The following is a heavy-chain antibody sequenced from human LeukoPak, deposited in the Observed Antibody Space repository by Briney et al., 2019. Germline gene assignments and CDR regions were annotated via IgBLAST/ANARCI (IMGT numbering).Heavy chain of an antibody. CDR2: IYSGGST. D-gene: IGHD3-22*01. J-gene: IGHJ4*02. CDR3: ATLMYYYDSSGYYEGVYFDY. Sequence: GGSLRLSCAASGFTVSSNYMSWVRQAPGKGLEWVSVIYSGGSTYYADSVKGRFTISRDNSKNTLYLQMNSLRAEGTAVYYCATLMYYYDSSGYYEGVYFDYWGQGTLVTVSS. V-gene: IGHV3-53*01. CDR1: GFTVSSNY.